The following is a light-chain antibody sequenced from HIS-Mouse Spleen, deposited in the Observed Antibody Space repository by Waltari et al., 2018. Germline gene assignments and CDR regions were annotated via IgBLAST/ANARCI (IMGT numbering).Light chain of an antibody. V-gene: IGLV2-23*01. J-gene: IGLJ3*02. CDR3: CSYAGSSTWV. Sequence: QSALTQPASVSGSPGQSITISCPGTSSYVGSYNLVSWYQQHPGKAPKLMIYEGSKRPSGVSNRFSGSKSGNTASLTISGLQAEDEADYYCCSYAGSSTWVFGGWTKLTVL. CDR1: SSYVGSYNL. CDR2: EGS.